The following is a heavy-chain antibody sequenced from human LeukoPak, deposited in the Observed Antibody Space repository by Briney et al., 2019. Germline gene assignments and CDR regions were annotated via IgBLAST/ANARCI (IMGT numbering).Heavy chain of an antibody. CDR2: ISGSGGST. CDR3: AKGAASRGYTYVAN. V-gene: IGHV3-23*01. J-gene: IGHJ4*02. CDR1: AFTFRSYA. D-gene: IGHD5-18*01. Sequence: GGSLRLSCAASAFTFRSYAMIWVRQAPGKGLEWVSGISGSGGSTYYSDSGKGRFTISRDNSNNTLYLQMNSLRAEDTAVYYCAKGAASRGYTYVANWGQGTLVTVSS.